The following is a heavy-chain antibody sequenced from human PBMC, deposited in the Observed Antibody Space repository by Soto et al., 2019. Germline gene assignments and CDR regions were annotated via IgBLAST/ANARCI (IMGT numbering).Heavy chain of an antibody. CDR3: AHRRVWSSDWYDWFDP. J-gene: IGHJ5*02. CDR2: ISWNDEK. CDR1: GFSLSTNGVR. V-gene: IGHV2-5*01. D-gene: IGHD6-19*01. Sequence: SGPTLVNPTQTLTLTCTFSGFSLSTNGVRVGWIRQPPGMALEWLAIISWNDEKHYSPSLENRLTITKDTSKNQVVLTMTNMDPVDTATYYCAHRRVWSSDWYDWFDPWGQGMLVTVSS.